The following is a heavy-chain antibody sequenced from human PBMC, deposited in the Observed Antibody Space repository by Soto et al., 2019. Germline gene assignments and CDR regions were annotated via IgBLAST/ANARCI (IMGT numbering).Heavy chain of an antibody. CDR1: GFTFSSYG. Sequence: QVQLVESGGGVVQPGRSLRLSCAASGFTFSSYGMHWVRQAPGKGLEWVAMTSDDGSKKYYGGSVKGRLTISRDNSKNTLYLQMNSMRVEDTAVYYCARDQSYTDYVYYYAMDVWGQGTTVTVSS. D-gene: IGHD4-17*01. CDR2: TSDDGSKK. CDR3: ARDQSYTDYVYYYAMDV. J-gene: IGHJ6*02. V-gene: IGHV3-30*03.